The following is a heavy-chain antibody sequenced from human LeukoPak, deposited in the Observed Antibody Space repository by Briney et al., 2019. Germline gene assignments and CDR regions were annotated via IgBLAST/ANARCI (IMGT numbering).Heavy chain of an antibody. CDR2: IRYDGSNK. Sequence: GGSLRLSCAASGFTFSSYGMHWVRQAPGKGLEWVAFIRYDGSNKYYADSVKGRFTISRDNSKNTLYLQMNSLRAEDTAVYYCAKDPSPHNWGEDWFDPWGQGTLATVSS. D-gene: IGHD7-27*01. CDR3: AKDPSPHNWGEDWFDP. J-gene: IGHJ5*02. V-gene: IGHV3-30*02. CDR1: GFTFSSYG.